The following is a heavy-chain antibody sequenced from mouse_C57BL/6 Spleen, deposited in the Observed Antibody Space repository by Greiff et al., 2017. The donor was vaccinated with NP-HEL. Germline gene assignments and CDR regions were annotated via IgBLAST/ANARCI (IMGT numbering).Heavy chain of an antibody. CDR2: ISNLAYSI. D-gene: IGHD2-2*01. J-gene: IGHJ4*01. V-gene: IGHV5-15*01. Sequence: EVQVVESGGGLVQPGGSLKLSCAASGFTFSDYGMAWVRQAPRKGPEWVAFISNLAYSIYYADTVTGRFPISRENAKNTLYLEMSSLRSEDTAMYYGARHGLRRSHYAMDYWGQGTSVTVSS. CDR1: GFTFSDYG. CDR3: ARHGLRRSHYAMDY.